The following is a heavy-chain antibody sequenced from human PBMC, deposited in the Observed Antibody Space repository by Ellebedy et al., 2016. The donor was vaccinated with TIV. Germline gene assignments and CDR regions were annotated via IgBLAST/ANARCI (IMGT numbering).Heavy chain of an antibody. D-gene: IGHD6-6*01. V-gene: IGHV4-39*07. J-gene: IGHJ4*02. CDR2: IYYSGST. Sequence: MPSETLSLTCTVSGGSISSSSYYWGWIRQPPGKGLEWIGSIYYSGSTYYNPSLKSRVTISVDTSKNQFSLKLSSVTAANTAVYYCARDGRSRSFFDYWGQGTLVTVSS. CDR1: GGSISSSSYY. CDR3: ARDGRSRSFFDY.